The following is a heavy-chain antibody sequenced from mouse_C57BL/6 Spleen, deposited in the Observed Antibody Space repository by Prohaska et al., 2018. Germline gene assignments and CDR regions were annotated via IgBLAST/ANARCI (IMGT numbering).Heavy chain of an antibody. CDR2: INFDGSEI. J-gene: IGHJ1*03. Sequence: EVQLLETGGGLVQPGGSRGLSCEGSGFTFSGFWMSWVRQTPGKTLEWIGDINFDGSEINYEPSIKDRFTIFRDNDKSTLYLQMSNVRSEDTATYFCMRYGSYWYFDVWGTGTTVTVSA. CDR3: MRYGSYWYFDV. V-gene: IGHV11-2*01. CDR1: GFTFSGFW. D-gene: IGHD1-1*01.